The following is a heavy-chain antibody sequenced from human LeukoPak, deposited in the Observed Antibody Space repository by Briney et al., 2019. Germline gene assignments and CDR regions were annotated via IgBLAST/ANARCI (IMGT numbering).Heavy chain of an antibody. CDR2: IRSSGSST. V-gene: IGHV3-23*01. Sequence: PGGSLRLSCAASGFTFSNYVMSWVRQAPGKGLEWVSSIRSSGSSTSYADSVKGRFTISRDNSKNTLYLQMNSLRAEDTAVYYCAKDRDSSSWYDYFDYWGQGTLVTVSS. CDR3: AKDRDSSSWYDYFDY. CDR1: GFTFSNYV. D-gene: IGHD6-13*01. J-gene: IGHJ4*02.